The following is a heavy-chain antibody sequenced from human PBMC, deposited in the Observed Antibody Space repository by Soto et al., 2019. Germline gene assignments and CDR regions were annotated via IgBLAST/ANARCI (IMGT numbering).Heavy chain of an antibody. J-gene: IGHJ6*02. Sequence: VKVSCKASGGTFSSYPSSWVRQAPGQGLEWMGGVIPIFGTANYAQKFQGRVTITADESTSTAYMELSSLRSEDTALYYCAARYGSVFYGMDVWGQGTTVTVSS. D-gene: IGHD3-10*01. CDR1: GGTFSSYP. V-gene: IGHV1-69*01. CDR2: VIPIFGTA. CDR3: AARYGSVFYGMDV.